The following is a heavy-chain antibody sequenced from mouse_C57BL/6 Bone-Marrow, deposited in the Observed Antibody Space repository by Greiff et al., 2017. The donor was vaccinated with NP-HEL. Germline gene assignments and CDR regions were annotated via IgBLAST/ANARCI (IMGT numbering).Heavy chain of an antibody. D-gene: IGHD1-1*01. V-gene: IGHV5-12*01. CDR2: ISNGGGST. CDR3: ARDGSSFYYAMDY. CDR1: GFTFSDYY. J-gene: IGHJ4*01. Sequence: EVQLQESGGGLVQPGGSLKLSCAASGFTFSDYYMYWVRQTPEKRLEWVAYISNGGGSTYYPDTVKGRFTISRDNAKNTLYLQMSRLKSEDTAMDYCARDGSSFYYAMDYWGQGTSVTVSS.